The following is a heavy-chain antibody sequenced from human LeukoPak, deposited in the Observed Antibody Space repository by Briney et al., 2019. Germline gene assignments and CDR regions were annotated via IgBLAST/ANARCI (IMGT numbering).Heavy chain of an antibody. CDR1: GGSISSGGYY. V-gene: IGHV4-31*03. D-gene: IGHD2-21*02. J-gene: IGHJ5*02. Sequence: SETLSLTCTVSGGSISSGGYYWSWIRQHPGKGLEWIGYIYYSGSTYYNPSLKSRVTISVDTSKNQFSLKLSSVTAADTAVYYYARTLHIVVVTAKTPYNWFDPWGQGTLVTVSS. CDR2: IYYSGST. CDR3: ARTLHIVVVTAKTPYNWFDP.